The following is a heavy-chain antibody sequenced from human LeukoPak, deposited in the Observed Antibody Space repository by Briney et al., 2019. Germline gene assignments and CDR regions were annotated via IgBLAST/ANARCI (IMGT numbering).Heavy chain of an antibody. D-gene: IGHD2-21*02. Sequence: GGSLRLSCAASGFTFSDYYMSWIRQAPGKGLEWVSSIAGSSGYISYADSVKGRFTISRDNAKKSLYLQMTSLTAEDTAVYYCARDRGAYCGGDCYLGFDYWGRGTLVTVSS. CDR2: IAGSSGYI. J-gene: IGHJ4*01. V-gene: IGHV3-11*06. CDR3: ARDRGAYCGGDCYLGFDY. CDR1: GFTFSDYY.